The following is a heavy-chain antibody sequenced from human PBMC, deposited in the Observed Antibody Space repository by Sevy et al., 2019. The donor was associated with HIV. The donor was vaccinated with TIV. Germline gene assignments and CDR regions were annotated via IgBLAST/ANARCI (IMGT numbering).Heavy chain of an antibody. D-gene: IGHD6-19*01. CDR2: IKSKTDGGTT. CDR3: TTPTIAVAGKVEY. J-gene: IGHJ4*02. Sequence: LGGSLRLSCAASGFTFSNAWMSWVRQAPGKGLEWVGRIKSKTDGGTTDYAAPVKGRFTISRDDSKNTLYLQMNSLKTEDTAVYYCTTPTIAVAGKVEYWGQGTLVTVSS. V-gene: IGHV3-15*01. CDR1: GFTFSNAW.